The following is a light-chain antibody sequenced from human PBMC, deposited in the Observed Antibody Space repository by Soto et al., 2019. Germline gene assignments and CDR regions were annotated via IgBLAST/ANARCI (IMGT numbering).Light chain of an antibody. V-gene: IGLV2-11*01. CDR2: DVD. CDR1: SNDVGSYNY. J-gene: IGLJ1*01. CDR3: CSYAARYTFYV. Sequence: QSALTQPRSVSGSPGQSVTISCTGTSNDVGSYNYVSWYQQHPGKAPKLIIYDVDKRPSGVPDRFSGSKSGNTASLTISGLQAEAEADYYCCSYAARYTFYVFGTGTKVTVL.